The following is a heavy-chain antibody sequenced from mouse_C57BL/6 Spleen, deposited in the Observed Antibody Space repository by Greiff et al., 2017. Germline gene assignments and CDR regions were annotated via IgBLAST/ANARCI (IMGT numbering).Heavy chain of an antibody. CDR3: ARGGYYGSSFSYAMDY. CDR2: IYPGSGST. CDR1: GYTFTSYW. J-gene: IGHJ4*01. Sequence: VQLQQSGAELVKPGASVKMSCKASGYTFTSYWITWVKQRPGQGLEWIGDIYPGSGSTNYNEKFKSKATLTVDTSSSTAYMQLSSLTSEDSAVXYCARGGYYGSSFSYAMDYWGQGTSVTVSS. D-gene: IGHD1-1*01. V-gene: IGHV1-55*01.